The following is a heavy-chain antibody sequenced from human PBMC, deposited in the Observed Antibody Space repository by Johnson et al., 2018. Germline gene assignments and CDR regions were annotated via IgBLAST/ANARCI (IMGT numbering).Heavy chain of an antibody. CDR1: GFSFSGSP. CDR2: IGSKATSYET. Sequence: VQSGGSLRLXCAASGFSFSGSPMHWVRQASGQGLEWVGRIGSKATSYETAYAASGKGRFTISRDDSKNTAYLQMNSLKTEDTAVYYCTRHQNYYYYMDVWGKGTTVTVSS. J-gene: IGHJ6*03. CDR3: TRHQNYYYYMDV. V-gene: IGHV3-73*01.